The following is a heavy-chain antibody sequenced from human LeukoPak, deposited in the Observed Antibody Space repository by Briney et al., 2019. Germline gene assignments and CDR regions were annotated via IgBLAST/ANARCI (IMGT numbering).Heavy chain of an antibody. CDR3: VRSDWDY. Sequence: GGSLRLSCAASGFTFSTFPFNWVRQAPGKGLEWVSYISNSGSTIYYAAPVKGRFTISRDNAKNSLYLQMNSLRDDDTAVYYCVRSDWDYWGQGTLVTVSS. J-gene: IGHJ4*02. D-gene: IGHD3-9*01. V-gene: IGHV3-48*02. CDR2: ISNSGSTI. CDR1: GFTFSTFP.